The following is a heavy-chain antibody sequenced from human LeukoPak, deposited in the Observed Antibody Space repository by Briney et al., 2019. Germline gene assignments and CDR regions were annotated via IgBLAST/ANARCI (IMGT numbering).Heavy chain of an antibody. J-gene: IGHJ6*03. CDR1: GGSISSYY. CDR3: ARTYGDYQGYMDV. CDR2: IYYNGHT. Sequence: PSETLSLTCTVSGGSISSYYWSWIRQPPGKGRVWVGYIYYNGHTNYSPSLESRTTMSIDPSRNQFSLKVRSVPSADTAVYYCARTYGDYQGYMDVSGKGTTVTVSS. D-gene: IGHD4-17*01. V-gene: IGHV4-59*01.